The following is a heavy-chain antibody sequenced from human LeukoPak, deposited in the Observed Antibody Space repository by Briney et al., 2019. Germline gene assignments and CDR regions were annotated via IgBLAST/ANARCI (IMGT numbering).Heavy chain of an antibody. CDR1: GGSFSGYY. CDR2: INHSGST. V-gene: IGHV4-34*01. CDR3: ARVSTPRSGSYAYYYYYMDV. D-gene: IGHD1-26*01. J-gene: IGHJ6*03. Sequence: PSETLSLTCAVYGGSFSGYYWSWIRQPPGKGLEWIGEINHSGSTNYNPSLKSRVTISVDTSKNQFSLKLSSVTAADTAVYYCARVSTPRSGSYAYYYYYMDVWGKGTTVTVSS.